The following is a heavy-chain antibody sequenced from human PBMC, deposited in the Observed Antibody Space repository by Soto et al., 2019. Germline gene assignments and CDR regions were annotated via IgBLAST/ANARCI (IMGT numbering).Heavy chain of an antibody. J-gene: IGHJ4*02. CDR2: IYHSGST. D-gene: IGHD4-4*01. V-gene: IGHV4-39*07. Sequence: SETLSLTCTVSGGSISSSSYYWGWIRQPPGKGLEWIGSIYHSGSTYYNPSLKSRVTISVDRSKNQFSLKLSPVTAADTAVYYCARGGDDYSNSVAFDYWGQGTLVTVSS. CDR1: GGSISSSSYY. CDR3: ARGGDDYSNSVAFDY.